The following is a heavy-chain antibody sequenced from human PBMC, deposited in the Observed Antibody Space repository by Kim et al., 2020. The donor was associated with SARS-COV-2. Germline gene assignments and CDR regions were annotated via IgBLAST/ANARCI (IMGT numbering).Heavy chain of an antibody. V-gene: IGHV1-3*01. CDR3: ARDGTYFDWLLSVDY. D-gene: IGHD3-9*01. J-gene: IGHJ4*02. Sequence: QTFQGRVTITRDTSASTAYMELSSLRSEDTAVYYCARDGTYFDWLLSVDYWGQGTLVTVSS.